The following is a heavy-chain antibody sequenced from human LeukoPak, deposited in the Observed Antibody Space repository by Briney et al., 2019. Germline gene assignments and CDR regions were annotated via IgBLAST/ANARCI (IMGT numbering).Heavy chain of an antibody. CDR1: GGSFSGYY. D-gene: IGHD6-6*01. V-gene: IGHV4-34*01. CDR2: INHSGST. CDR3: ARFTKLKNYSSSYFDY. Sequence: SETLSLTCAVYGGSFSGYYWSWIRQPPGKGLEWIGEINHSGSTNYNPSLKSRVTISVDTSKNQFSLKPSSVTAADTAVYYCARFTKLKNYSSSYFDYWGQGTLVTVSS. J-gene: IGHJ4*02.